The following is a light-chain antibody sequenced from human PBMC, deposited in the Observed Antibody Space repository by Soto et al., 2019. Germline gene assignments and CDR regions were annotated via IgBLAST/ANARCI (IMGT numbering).Light chain of an antibody. CDR3: KKRSNWHPT. V-gene: IGKV3-11*01. Sequence: EIVVTQSPPTLGFSPVERATLFCMASQSVSSYLAWYHQKPGQARRLLIYDASNRATGITARFSGSGSGTDFTLTIRSIEPEDFAVYYCKKRSNWHPTCGQGIKGDIK. CDR1: QSVSSY. CDR2: DAS. J-gene: IGKJ1*01.